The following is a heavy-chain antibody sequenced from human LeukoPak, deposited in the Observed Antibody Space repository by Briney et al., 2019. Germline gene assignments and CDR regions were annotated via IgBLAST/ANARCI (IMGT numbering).Heavy chain of an antibody. CDR2: THHSGSS. CDR1: GGSISSYY. Sequence: SETLSLTCTVSGGSISSYYWSWIRQPPGKGLEWIGNTHHSGSSYYNPPLKSRVTMSVDTSKNRFSLNLSSVTAADTAVYYCVRLGDNLSFDYWGQGTLVTVSS. J-gene: IGHJ4*02. D-gene: IGHD4/OR15-4a*01. V-gene: IGHV4-59*04. CDR3: VRLGDNLSFDY.